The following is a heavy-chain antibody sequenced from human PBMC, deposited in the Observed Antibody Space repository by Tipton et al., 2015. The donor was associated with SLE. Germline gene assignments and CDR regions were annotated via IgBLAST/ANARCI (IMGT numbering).Heavy chain of an antibody. CDR3: ARLIAVSNTVDWFDP. Sequence: TLSLTCTVSGNSISSGTYYWSWIRQPAGKGPEWIGLIYGSGRTSYNPSLKSRVTISVDTSKNQFSLRLRSVTAADTAVYYCARLIAVSNTVDWFDPWGQGTLVTVSS. CDR2: IYGSGRT. CDR1: GNSISSGTYY. D-gene: IGHD6-19*01. V-gene: IGHV4-61*02. J-gene: IGHJ5*02.